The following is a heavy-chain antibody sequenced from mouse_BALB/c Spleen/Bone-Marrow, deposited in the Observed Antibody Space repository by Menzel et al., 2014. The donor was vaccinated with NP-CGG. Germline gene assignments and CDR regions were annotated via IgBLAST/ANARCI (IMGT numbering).Heavy chain of an antibody. D-gene: IGHD2-10*02. Sequence: EVMLVESGGGLVQPGGSMKLSCVASGFSFSNYWMNWVRQSPEKGLEWVAEIRLKSNNYATHYAESVKGRFTISRDDSKSSVYLQMNNLRVEDTGIYYCIRAYRQDVWAMDYWGQGTSVTVSS. CDR2: IRLKSNNYAT. CDR1: GFSFSNYW. V-gene: IGHV6-6*02. CDR3: IRAYRQDVWAMDY. J-gene: IGHJ4*01.